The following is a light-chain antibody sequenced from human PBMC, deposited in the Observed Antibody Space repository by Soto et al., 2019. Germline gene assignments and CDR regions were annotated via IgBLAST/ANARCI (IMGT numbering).Light chain of an antibody. V-gene: IGKV1-39*01. CDR2: AAS. Sequence: DIQMTQSPSSLSASVGDRVTITCRASQTISSYLNWYQQKPGKAPKLLIYAASSLQSGVPSRFSGSGTGTDFTLTISNLQPEDFATYYCQQSHSIPYTFGQGTKLEIK. CDR1: QTISSY. CDR3: QQSHSIPYT. J-gene: IGKJ2*01.